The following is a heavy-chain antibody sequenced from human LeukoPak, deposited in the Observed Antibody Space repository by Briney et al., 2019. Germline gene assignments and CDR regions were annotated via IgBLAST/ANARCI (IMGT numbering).Heavy chain of an antibody. J-gene: IGHJ3*02. V-gene: IGHV4-39*01. CDR1: GGSISSSSYY. Sequence: KPAETLSLTCTVSGGSISSSSYYWGWIRQPPGKGLEWIGSIYYSGSTYYNPSLKSRVTISVDTSKNQFSLKLSSVTAADTAVYNCARGSSGRCDAFDIWGQGTMVTVSS. CDR2: IYYSGST. D-gene: IGHD6-19*01. CDR3: ARGSSGRCDAFDI.